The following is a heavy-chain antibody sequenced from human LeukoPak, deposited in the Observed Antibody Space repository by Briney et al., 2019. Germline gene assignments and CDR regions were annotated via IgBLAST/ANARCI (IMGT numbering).Heavy chain of an antibody. CDR1: GFTFTSPA. Sequence: SVKVSCKASGFTFTSPAMQWVRQARGQRREWIGWIVVGSGNTNYAQKFQERVTITRDMSTSTAYMELSSLRSEDTAVYYCASGSYYYGSGSYYTRFDYWGQGTLVTVSS. CDR2: IVVGSGNT. D-gene: IGHD3-10*01. V-gene: IGHV1-58*02. J-gene: IGHJ4*02. CDR3: ASGSYYYGSGSYYTRFDY.